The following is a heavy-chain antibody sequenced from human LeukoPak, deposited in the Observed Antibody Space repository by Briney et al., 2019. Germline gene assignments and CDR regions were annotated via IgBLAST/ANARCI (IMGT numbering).Heavy chain of an antibody. V-gene: IGHV3-21*01. CDR1: GFTFSSYS. D-gene: IGHD2-15*01. J-gene: IGHJ6*02. CDR3: ARVRGVLIVVVAATPYGMDV. CDR2: ISSSSSYI. Sequence: GGSLRLSCAASGFTFSSYSMNWVRQAPGKGLEWVSSISSSSSYIYYADSVKGRFTISRDNAKNSLYLQMNSLRAEDTAVYYCARVRGVLIVVVAATPYGMDVWGQGTTVTVSS.